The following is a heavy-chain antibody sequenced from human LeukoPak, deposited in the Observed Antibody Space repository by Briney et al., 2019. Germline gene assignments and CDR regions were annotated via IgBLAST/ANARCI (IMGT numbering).Heavy chain of an antibody. V-gene: IGHV3-30*02. D-gene: IGHD6-19*01. Sequence: GGSLRLSCAASGFRFSSYDIHWVRQAPGKGLEWVTFIESDGTKEYYADSVKGRFTISTDNSKNTVYVQMNALGAEDTAVYYCAKEGSGCYYLDYWGQGTVVTVSS. CDR3: AKEGSGCYYLDY. CDR2: IESDGTKE. CDR1: GFRFSSYD. J-gene: IGHJ4*02.